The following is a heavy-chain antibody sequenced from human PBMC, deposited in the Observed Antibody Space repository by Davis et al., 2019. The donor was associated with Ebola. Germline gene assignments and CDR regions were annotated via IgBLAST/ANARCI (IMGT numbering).Heavy chain of an antibody. D-gene: IGHD6-13*01. CDR3: ASGIIAAAPDY. Sequence: GESLKISCAASGFTFSVYSMSWVRQAPGKGLDWVSTISSSSSYIYYADSVKGRITISRDNAKNSSYLQMNSLRAEDTAVYYCASGIIAAAPDYWGQGTRVTVSS. J-gene: IGHJ4*02. CDR1: GFTFSVYS. CDR2: ISSSSSYI. V-gene: IGHV3-21*06.